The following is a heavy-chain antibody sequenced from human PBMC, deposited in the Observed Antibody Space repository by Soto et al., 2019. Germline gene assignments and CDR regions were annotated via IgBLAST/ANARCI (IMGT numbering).Heavy chain of an antibody. D-gene: IGHD3-3*01. CDR1: GGSFSGYY. Sequence: SETLSLTCAVYGGSFSGYYWSWIRQPPGKGLEWIGEINHSGSTNYNPSLKSRVTISVDTSKNQFSLKLSSVTAADTAVYYCARGRNYDFWSGYYFRLDFDYWGQGTLVTVSS. CDR2: INHSGST. V-gene: IGHV4-34*01. CDR3: ARGRNYDFWSGYYFRLDFDY. J-gene: IGHJ4*02.